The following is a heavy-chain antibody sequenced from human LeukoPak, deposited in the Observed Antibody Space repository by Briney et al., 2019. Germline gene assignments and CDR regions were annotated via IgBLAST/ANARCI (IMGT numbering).Heavy chain of an antibody. CDR1: GYSFSGHG. CDR3: ARPGADCGSAGCYTYPYYGLDV. V-gene: IGHV1-18*01. CDR2: ISAYNGNT. Sequence: ASVKVSCKASGYSFSGHGITWVRQAPGQGLEWMGWISAYNGNTKYAQNLQGRVTMTTDISTSAAYMELRSLRSDDTAVYYCARPGADCGSAGCYTYPYYGLDVWGQGTTVTVSS. D-gene: IGHD2-2*02. J-gene: IGHJ6*02.